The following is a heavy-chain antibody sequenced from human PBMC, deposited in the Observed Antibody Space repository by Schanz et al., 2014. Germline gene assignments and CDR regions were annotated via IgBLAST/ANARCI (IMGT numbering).Heavy chain of an antibody. CDR3: ARENLNWEAFDI. D-gene: IGHD7-27*01. CDR1: GFSFSDYS. CDR2: ISSSGSTI. V-gene: IGHV3-48*04. Sequence: EVQLVESGGGLVQSGGSLRLSCAASGFSFSDYSMNWVRQAPGKGLEWVSYISSSGSTIYYADSVKGRFTISRDNAKNSVYLQMNSLRAEDTAVYYCARENLNWEAFDIWGQGTVVTVSS. J-gene: IGHJ3*02.